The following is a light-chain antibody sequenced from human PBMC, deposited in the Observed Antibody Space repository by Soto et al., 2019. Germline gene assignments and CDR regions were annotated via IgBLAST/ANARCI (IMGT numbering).Light chain of an antibody. V-gene: IGLV1-40*01. CDR2: GNS. CDR3: QSYDSTLSGSV. CDR1: SSNIGAGYD. J-gene: IGLJ7*01. Sequence: QSVLTQPPSVSGAPGQRVTISCTGSSSNIGAGYDVHWYQQLPGTAPKLLIYGNSNRPSGVPDRFSGSKSGTSASLAITGLQAYDEADYYRQSYDSTLSGSVFGGGTQLTVL.